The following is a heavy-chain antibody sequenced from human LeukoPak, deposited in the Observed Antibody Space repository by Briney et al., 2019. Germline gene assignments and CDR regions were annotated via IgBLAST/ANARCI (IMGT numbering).Heavy chain of an antibody. CDR1: GGSISSYY. J-gene: IGHJ4*02. D-gene: IGHD1-26*01. Sequence: PSETLSLTCTVSGGSISSYYWSWIRQPPGKGLEWIGYIYYSGSTNYNPSLKSRVTIPVDTSKNQFSLKLSSATAADTAVYYCARVSRGSYSADYWGQGTLVTVSS. CDR3: ARVSRGSYSADY. CDR2: IYYSGST. V-gene: IGHV4-59*01.